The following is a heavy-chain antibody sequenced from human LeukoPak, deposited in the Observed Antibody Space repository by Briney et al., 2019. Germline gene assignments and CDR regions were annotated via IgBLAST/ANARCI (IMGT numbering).Heavy chain of an antibody. CDR1: GFTFSSYW. CDR2: INSDGSST. V-gene: IGHV3-74*01. D-gene: IGHD1-26*01. Sequence: GGSLRLSCAASGFTFSSYWMHWVRQAPGKGLVWVSRINSDGSSTGYADSVKGRFTISRDNAKNTLYLQMNSLRAEDTAVYYCASSRVGAPTHYWGQGTLVTVSS. CDR3: ASSRVGAPTHY. J-gene: IGHJ4*02.